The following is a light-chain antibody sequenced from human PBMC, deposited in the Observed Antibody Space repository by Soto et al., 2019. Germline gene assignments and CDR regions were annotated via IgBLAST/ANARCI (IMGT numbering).Light chain of an antibody. CDR1: HSINNW. Sequence: DIQMTQSPSTLSASVGDRVTITCRASHSINNWLAWYQQKPGEAPKLLIYDASALPRGVPSRFSGSGSGTKFTLTIASLQPDDFATYDGQQYETFSGTGGPGTKVDI. CDR3: QQYETFSGT. CDR2: DAS. J-gene: IGKJ1*01. V-gene: IGKV1-5*01.